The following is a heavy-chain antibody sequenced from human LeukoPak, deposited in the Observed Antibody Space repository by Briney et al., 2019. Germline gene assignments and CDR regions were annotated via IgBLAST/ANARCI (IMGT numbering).Heavy chain of an antibody. CDR2: IKQDGSEK. CDR3: AKDISGGYDFDY. Sequence: GGSLRLSCAASGFTFGNYWMSWVRQAPGKGLEWVATIKQDGSEKYYADSVKGRFTISRDNSKNSLYLQMDSLRTEDTALYYCAKDISGGYDFDYWGQGTLVTVSS. D-gene: IGHD5-12*01. V-gene: IGHV3-7*05. CDR1: GFTFGNYW. J-gene: IGHJ4*02.